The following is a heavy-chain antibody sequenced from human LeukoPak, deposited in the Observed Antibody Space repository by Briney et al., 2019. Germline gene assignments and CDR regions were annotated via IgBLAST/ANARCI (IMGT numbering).Heavy chain of an antibody. CDR1: GYTFTSYG. CDR3: ARDSALERAARPDSYYYYYMDV. CDR2: ISAYNGNT. J-gene: IGHJ6*03. D-gene: IGHD6-6*01. V-gene: IGHV1-18*01. Sequence: GASVKVSCKASGYTFTSYGISWVRQAPGQGLEWMGWISAYNGNTNYAQKLQGRVTMTTDTSTSTAYMELRSLRSDDTAVYYCARDSALERAARPDSYYYYYMDVWGKGTTVTVSS.